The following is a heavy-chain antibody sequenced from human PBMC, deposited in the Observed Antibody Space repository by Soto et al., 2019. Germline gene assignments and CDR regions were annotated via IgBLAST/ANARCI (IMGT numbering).Heavy chain of an antibody. Sequence: QVQLVQSGAEVKKPGASVKVSCMPSGYTFTYLYIHWVRQAPGQGLEWMGIINPSGGSTSYAQKFQGRVTMTRDTSTSTVYMELGSLRSEDTAVYYCARGLDASGLYAFDYWGQGTLVTVSS. CDR1: GYTFTYLY. CDR3: ARGLDASGLYAFDY. D-gene: IGHD6-19*01. CDR2: INPSGGST. J-gene: IGHJ4*02. V-gene: IGHV1-46*01.